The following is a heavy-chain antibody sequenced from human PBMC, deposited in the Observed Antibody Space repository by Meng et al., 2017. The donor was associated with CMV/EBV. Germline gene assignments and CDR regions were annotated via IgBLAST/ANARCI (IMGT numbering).Heavy chain of an antibody. D-gene: IGHD6-19*01. J-gene: IGHJ4*02. CDR3: AKDIGYSSGWSLDY. CDR1: GFTFDDYT. CDR2: ISWDGGST. Sequence: GESLRLSCAASGFTFDDYTMHWVRQAPGKGLEWVSLISWDGGSTYYADSVKGRFTISRDNSKNSLYLQMNSLRTEDTALYYCAKDIGYSSGWSLDYWGQGTLVTVSS. V-gene: IGHV3-43*01.